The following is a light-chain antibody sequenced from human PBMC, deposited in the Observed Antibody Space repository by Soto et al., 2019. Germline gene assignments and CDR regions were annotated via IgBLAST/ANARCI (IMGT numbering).Light chain of an antibody. V-gene: IGKV3-11*01. CDR2: DAS. CDR1: QGIGST. CDR3: QQRSNRPLT. J-gene: IGKJ5*01. Sequence: EIVMTQSPATLSVSPGEGATLSCRASQGIGSTLAWYQHKPGQTPRLLIYDASTRATGVPARFSGSGSGTDFTLTISSLDPEDSAVYYCQQRSNRPLTFGQGTRLEIK.